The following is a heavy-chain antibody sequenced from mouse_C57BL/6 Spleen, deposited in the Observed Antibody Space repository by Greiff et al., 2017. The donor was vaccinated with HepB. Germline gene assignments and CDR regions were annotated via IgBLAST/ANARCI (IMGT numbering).Heavy chain of an antibody. Sequence: VQLQQPGAELVKPGASVKLSCKASGYTFTSYWMHWVKQRPGHGLEWIGMIHPNSGSTNYNEKFKSKATLTVDKSSSTAYMQLSSLTSEDSAVYYCARRDIGNYWYFDVWGTGTTVTVSS. CDR2: IHPNSGST. V-gene: IGHV1-64*01. CDR1: GYTFTSYW. CDR3: ARRDIGNYWYFDV. D-gene: IGHD2-14*01. J-gene: IGHJ1*03.